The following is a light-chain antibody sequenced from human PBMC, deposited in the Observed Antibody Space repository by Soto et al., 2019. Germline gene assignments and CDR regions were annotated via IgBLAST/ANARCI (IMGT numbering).Light chain of an antibody. CDR2: AAS. CDR1: QDINIS. Sequence: DIQMTQSPSSLSASVGARVTITCRAGQDINISLAWYQQKPGKVPKLLISAASTLQSGVPSRFSGSGSGTDFTHTISSLQPEDVATYYCQKYDGAPLTFGGGTKVEIK. CDR3: QKYDGAPLT. J-gene: IGKJ4*01. V-gene: IGKV1-27*01.